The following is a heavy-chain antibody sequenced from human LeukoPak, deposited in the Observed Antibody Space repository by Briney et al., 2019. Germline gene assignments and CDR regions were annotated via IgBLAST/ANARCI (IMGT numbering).Heavy chain of an antibody. Sequence: SETLSLTCTVSGGSISSYYWSWIRQPPGKGLEWIGYIYYSGSTNYNPSLKSRVTISVDTSKNQFSLKLSSVTAADTAVYYCARGDDYGGDAFDIWGKGTMVTVSS. CDR3: ARGDDYGGDAFDI. D-gene: IGHD4-23*01. CDR2: IYYSGST. CDR1: GGSISSYY. J-gene: IGHJ3*02. V-gene: IGHV4-59*01.